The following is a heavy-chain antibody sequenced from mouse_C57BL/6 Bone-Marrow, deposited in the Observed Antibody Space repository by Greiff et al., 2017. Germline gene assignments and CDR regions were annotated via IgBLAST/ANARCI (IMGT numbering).Heavy chain of an antibody. CDR3: ARWGYGSSCFFDY. J-gene: IGHJ2*01. V-gene: IGHV1-54*01. D-gene: IGHD1-1*01. CDR2: INPGSGGT. Sequence: QVQLQQSGAELVRPGTSVKVSCKASGYAFTNYLIEWVKQRPGQGLEWIGVINPGSGGTNYNEKFKGKATLTADKSSSTAYMQLSSLTSEDSAVYFCARWGYGSSCFFDYWGQGTTLTVSS. CDR1: GYAFTNYL.